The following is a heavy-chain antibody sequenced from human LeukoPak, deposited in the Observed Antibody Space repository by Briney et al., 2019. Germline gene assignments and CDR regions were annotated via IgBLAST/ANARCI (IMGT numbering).Heavy chain of an antibody. Sequence: AGGSLRLSRAASGFTFSSYAMSWVRQAPGKGLEWVSAISGSGGSTYYADSVKGRFTISRDNSKNTLYLQMNSLRAEDTAVYYCAKDGGGFPRRWQQLVPLAFDIWGQGTMVTVSS. V-gene: IGHV3-23*01. CDR3: AKDGGGFPRRWQQLVPLAFDI. CDR2: ISGSGGST. D-gene: IGHD6-13*01. J-gene: IGHJ3*02. CDR1: GFTFSSYA.